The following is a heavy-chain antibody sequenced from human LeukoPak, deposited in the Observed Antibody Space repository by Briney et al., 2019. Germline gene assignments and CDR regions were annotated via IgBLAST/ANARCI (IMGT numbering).Heavy chain of an antibody. CDR1: GGSISSYY. CDR2: IYYSGST. V-gene: IGHV4-59*08. Sequence: SETLSLTCTVSGGSISSYYWSWIRQPPGKGLEWIGYIYYSGSTNYNPSLKSRVTLSVDTSKNQFSLKLSSVTAADTAVYYCARLTRDGYNAYFDNWGQGTLVTVSS. J-gene: IGHJ4*02. D-gene: IGHD5-24*01. CDR3: ARLTRDGYNAYFDN.